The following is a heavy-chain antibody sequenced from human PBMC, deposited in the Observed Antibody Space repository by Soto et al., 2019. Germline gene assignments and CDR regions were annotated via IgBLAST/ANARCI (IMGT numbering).Heavy chain of an antibody. V-gene: IGHV3-23*01. CDR3: AKRGDNSGWTSLES. CDR2: IYGSGAST. D-gene: IGHD3-22*01. J-gene: IGHJ4*02. Sequence: EVQLLESGGGLVQPGGSLRLSCAASGFTFSNYAMSWVRQAPGKGLEWVSTIYGSGASTYYADSVKGRFTISRDNSKNTLHLQKNSLRAEDTALYYCAKRGDNSGWTSLESWGQGSLVTVSS. CDR1: GFTFSNYA.